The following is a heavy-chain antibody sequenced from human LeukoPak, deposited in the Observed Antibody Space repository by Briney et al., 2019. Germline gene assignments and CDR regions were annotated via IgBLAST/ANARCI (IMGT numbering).Heavy chain of an antibody. CDR3: ARGPLSSSWISLFDY. J-gene: IGHJ4*02. CDR2: ISAYNGNT. CDR1: GYTFTSYG. D-gene: IGHD6-13*01. V-gene: IGHV1-18*01. Sequence: EASVKVSCKASGYTFTSYGISWVRQAPGQGLEWMGWISAYNGNTNYAQKLQGRVTMTTDTSTSTAYMELRSLRSDDTAVYYCARGPLSSSWISLFDYWGQGTLVTVSS.